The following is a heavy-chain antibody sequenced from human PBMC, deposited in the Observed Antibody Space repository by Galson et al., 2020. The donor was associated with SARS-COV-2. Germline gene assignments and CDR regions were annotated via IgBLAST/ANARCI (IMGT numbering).Heavy chain of an antibody. CDR3: ARARSGYYYNPFDY. V-gene: IGHV3-30*04. CDR2: ISYDGSNK. J-gene: IGHJ4*02. Sequence: GGSLRLSCAASGFTFSSYAMHWVRQAPGKGLEWVAVISYDGSNKYYADSVKGRFTISRDNSKNTLYLQINSLRAEDTAVYYCARARSGYYYNPFDYWGQGTLVTVSS. CDR1: GFTFSSYA. D-gene: IGHD3-22*01.